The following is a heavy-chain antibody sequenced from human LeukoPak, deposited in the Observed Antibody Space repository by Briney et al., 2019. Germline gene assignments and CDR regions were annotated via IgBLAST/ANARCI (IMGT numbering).Heavy chain of an antibody. V-gene: IGHV3-7*01. CDR3: AGWHMFSDAFHI. Sequence: GGSLRLSCAASGFTFSNYWMSWLRQAPGKGLEWVANIKQDGSERYYVDSVKGRFTISRDNAENSVFLQMSSLRAEDMALYYCAGWHMFSDAFHIWGQGTMVTVSS. D-gene: IGHD2-21*01. CDR1: GFTFSNYW. CDR2: IKQDGSER. J-gene: IGHJ3*02.